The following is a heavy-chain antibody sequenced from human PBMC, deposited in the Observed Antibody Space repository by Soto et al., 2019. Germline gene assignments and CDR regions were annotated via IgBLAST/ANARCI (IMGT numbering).Heavy chain of an antibody. D-gene: IGHD2-15*01. CDR2: IYYSGST. J-gene: IGHJ6*02. CDR3: ATASGSTYGGPYYYYGLDV. Sequence: SETLSLTCAVSGGSISSGGYYWSWIRQPPGKGLEWIGYIYYSGSTKYNPSLKSRVTISVDTSKNQFSLKVSSVTAADTAVYYCATASGSTYGGPYYYYGLDVWGQGTTVTVSS. V-gene: IGHV4-61*08. CDR1: GGSISSGGYY.